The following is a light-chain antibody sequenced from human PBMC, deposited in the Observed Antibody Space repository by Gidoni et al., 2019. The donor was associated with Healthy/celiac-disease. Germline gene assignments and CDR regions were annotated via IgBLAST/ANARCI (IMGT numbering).Light chain of an antibody. CDR3: QQYYSTPYT. V-gene: IGKV4-1*01. CDR1: QSVLYSSNNKNY. Sequence: DIVMTQSPASLLVSLGERATINCKSSQSVLYSSNNKNYLAWYQQKPGQPPKLLIYWASTRESGVPDRFSGSGSGTDFTLTISSLQAEDVAVYYCQQYYSTPYTFGQGTKLEIK. J-gene: IGKJ2*01. CDR2: WAS.